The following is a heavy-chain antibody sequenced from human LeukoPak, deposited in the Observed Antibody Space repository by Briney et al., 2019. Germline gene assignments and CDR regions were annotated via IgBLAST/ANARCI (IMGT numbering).Heavy chain of an antibody. CDR1: GGTFSNYA. CDR2: IIPIFGTA. D-gene: IGHD2-2*02. Sequence: SVKVSCKASGGTFSNYAISWVRQAPGQGLEWMGGIIPIFGTANYAQKFQGRVTITADESTSTAYMELSSLRSEDTAVYYCARGEGYCSSTSCYTDYYYYMDVWGKGTTVTVSS. CDR3: ARGEGYCSSTSCYTDYYYYMDV. J-gene: IGHJ6*03. V-gene: IGHV1-69*13.